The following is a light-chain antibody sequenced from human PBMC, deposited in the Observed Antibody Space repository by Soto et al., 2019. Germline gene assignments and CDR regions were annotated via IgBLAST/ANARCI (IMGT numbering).Light chain of an antibody. J-gene: IGKJ3*01. CDR2: GAS. CDR3: QKYNSAPQT. Sequence: DIQMTQSPSSLSASVGDRVTITCRASQGISNYLAWYQQKPGKVPKLLMYGASTLQSGVLSRFSGSGSGTEFTLIISSLQPEDVATYYCQKYNSAPQTFGPGTKVDIK. CDR1: QGISNY. V-gene: IGKV1-27*01.